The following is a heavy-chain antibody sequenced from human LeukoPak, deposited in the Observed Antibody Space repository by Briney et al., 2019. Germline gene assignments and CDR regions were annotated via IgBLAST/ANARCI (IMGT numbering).Heavy chain of an antibody. V-gene: IGHV4-4*07. J-gene: IGHJ6*03. CDR3: ARDGYGSGSYYNDYYYYYMDV. CDR1: GGSISSYY. Sequence: SETLSLTCTVSGGSISSYYWSWIRQPAGKGLEWIGRIYTSGSTNYNPSLKSRVTMSVDTSKNQFSLKLSSVTAADTAVYYCARDGYGSGSYYNDYYYYYMDVWGKGTTVTISS. CDR2: IYTSGST. D-gene: IGHD3-10*01.